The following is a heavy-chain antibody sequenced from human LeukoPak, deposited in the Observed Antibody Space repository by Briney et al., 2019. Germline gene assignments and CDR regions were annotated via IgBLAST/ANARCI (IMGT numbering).Heavy chain of an antibody. V-gene: IGHV3-23*01. CDR3: AKARIAVAGDVPEGFQH. Sequence: PGGSLRLSCAASGFTFSSYAMSWVRQAPGKGLEWVSAISGSGGSTYYADSVKGRFTISRDNSKNTLCLQMNSLRAEDTAVYYCAKARIAVAGDVPEGFQHWGQGTLVTVSS. CDR2: ISGSGGST. J-gene: IGHJ1*01. D-gene: IGHD6-19*01. CDR1: GFTFSSYA.